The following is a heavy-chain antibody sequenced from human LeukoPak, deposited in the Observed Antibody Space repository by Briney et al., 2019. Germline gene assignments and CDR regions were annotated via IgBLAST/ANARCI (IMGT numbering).Heavy chain of an antibody. CDR2: ISISGSTI. V-gene: IGHV3-48*03. CDR1: GFTFSSYE. Sequence: GGSLRLSCAASGFTFSSYEMNWVRQAPGKGLEWVSYISISGSTIYYADSVKGRFTISRDNAKNSLYLQMNSLIAEDTAVYYCATPGGLTYYYDSSGYTPDYWGQGTLVTVSS. J-gene: IGHJ4*02. D-gene: IGHD3-22*01. CDR3: ATPGGLTYYYDSSGYTPDY.